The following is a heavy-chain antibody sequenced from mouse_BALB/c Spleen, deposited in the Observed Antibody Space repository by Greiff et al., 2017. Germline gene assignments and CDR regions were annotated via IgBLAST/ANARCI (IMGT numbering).Heavy chain of an antibody. Sequence: EVKLMESGGGLVQPGGSLRLSCATSGFTFTAYYMSWVRQPPGKALEWLGFIRNKANGYTTEYSASVKGRFTISRDNSQSILYLQMNTLRAEDSATYYCARDIRRGYWYFDVWGAGTTVTVSS. J-gene: IGHJ1*01. D-gene: IGHD2-12*01. CDR1: GFTFTAYY. V-gene: IGHV7-3*02. CDR2: IRNKANGYTT. CDR3: ARDIRRGYWYFDV.